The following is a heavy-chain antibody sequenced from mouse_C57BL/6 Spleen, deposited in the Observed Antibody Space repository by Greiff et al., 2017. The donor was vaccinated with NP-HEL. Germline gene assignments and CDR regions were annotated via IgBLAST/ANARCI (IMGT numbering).Heavy chain of an antibody. CDR3: ARPKDYGNYGDDFDY. Sequence: EVMLVESGGDLVKPGGSLKLSCAASGFTFSSYGMSWVRQTPDKRLEWVATISSGGSYTYYPDSVKGRFTISRDNAKNTLYLQMSSLKSEDTAMYYCARPKDYGNYGDDFDYWGQGTTLTVAS. J-gene: IGHJ2*01. CDR2: ISSGGSYT. V-gene: IGHV5-6*01. D-gene: IGHD2-1*01. CDR1: GFTFSSYG.